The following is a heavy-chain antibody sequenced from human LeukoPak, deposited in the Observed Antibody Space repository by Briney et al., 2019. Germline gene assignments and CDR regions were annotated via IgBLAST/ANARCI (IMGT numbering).Heavy chain of an antibody. CDR2: ISSDGSST. D-gene: IGHD3-10*01. Sequence: PGGSLRLSCAASGFTFSSYWMHWVRQAPGKGLVWVSRISSDGSSTSYADSVKGRFTISRDNAKNTLYLQMNSLRAEDTAVYYCAREDSTNRHGSGKFWFDPWGQGTLVTVSS. CDR3: AREDSTNRHGSGKFWFDP. CDR1: GFTFSSYW. J-gene: IGHJ5*02. V-gene: IGHV3-74*01.